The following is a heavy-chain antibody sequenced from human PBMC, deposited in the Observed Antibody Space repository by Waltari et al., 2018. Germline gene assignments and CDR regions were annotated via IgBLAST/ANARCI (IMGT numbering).Heavy chain of an antibody. J-gene: IGHJ6*03. D-gene: IGHD5-12*01. CDR3: AREVPRNGYIGLIYYYMDV. Sequence: QLQLQESGPGLVKPSETLSLTCTVSGGSIRSESYYWGWIRQPPGKGLEWIGIISYSGSTYYNPSLKSRVTISVDTSKNQFSLKLSSVTAADTAVYYCAREVPRNGYIGLIYYYMDVWGKGTTVTVSS. V-gene: IGHV4-39*01. CDR1: GGSIRSESYY. CDR2: ISYSGST.